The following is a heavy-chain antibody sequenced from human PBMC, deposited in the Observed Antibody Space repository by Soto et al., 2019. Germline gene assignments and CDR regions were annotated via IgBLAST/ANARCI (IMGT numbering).Heavy chain of an antibody. CDR3: ARGPSSSSSGGGWFDP. V-gene: IGHV4-34*01. CDR2: INHSGST. CDR1: GGSFSGYY. D-gene: IGHD6-6*01. J-gene: IGHJ5*02. Sequence: SETLSLTCAVYGGSFSGYYWSWIRQPPGKGLEWIGEINHSGSTNYNPSLKSRVTISVDTSKNQFSLKLSSVTAADTAVYYCARGPSSSSSGGGWFDPWGQGTLVTVSS.